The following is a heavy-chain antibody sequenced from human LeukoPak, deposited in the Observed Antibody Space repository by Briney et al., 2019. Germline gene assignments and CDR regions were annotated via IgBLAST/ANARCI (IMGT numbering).Heavy chain of an antibody. J-gene: IGHJ4*02. D-gene: IGHD1-1*01. V-gene: IGHV4-61*02. CDR1: GGSISSGSYY. CDR3: ARESTAGGDY. CDR2: IYTSGST. Sequence: SQTLSLTCTVSGGSISSGSYYWSWIRQPAGKGLEWIGRIYTSGSTNYNPSLKSRVTISVDTSKNQFSLKLSSVTAADTAVYYCARESTAGGDYWGQGTLVTVSS.